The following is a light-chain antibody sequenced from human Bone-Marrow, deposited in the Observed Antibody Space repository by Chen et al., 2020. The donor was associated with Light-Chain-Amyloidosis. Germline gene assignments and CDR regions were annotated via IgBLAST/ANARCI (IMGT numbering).Light chain of an antibody. CDR1: SSDVGGDNH. CDR3: SSYTITNTLV. Sequence: QSALTQPASVSGSPGQSITISCTGTSSDVGGDNHVSWYQQPPDKAPKLMIYEVTNRPSWVPARFSGSKSDNSASLTISGLQTEDEADYFCSSYTITNTLVFGSGTRVTVL. CDR2: EVT. J-gene: IGLJ1*01. V-gene: IGLV2-14*01.